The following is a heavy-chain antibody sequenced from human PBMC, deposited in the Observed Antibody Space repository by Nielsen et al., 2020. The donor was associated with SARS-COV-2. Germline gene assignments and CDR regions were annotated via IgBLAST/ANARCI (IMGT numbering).Heavy chain of an antibody. CDR1: GYTLTELS. V-gene: IGHV1-18*01. D-gene: IGHD3-10*01. CDR2: ISAYNGNT. CDR3: ARVGEGLLSY. J-gene: IGHJ4*02. Sequence: ASVKVSCKVSGYTLTELSMHWVRQAPGKGLEWMGWISAYNGNTNYAQKLQGRVTMTTDTSTSTAYMELRSLRSDDTAVYYCARVGEGLLSYWGQGTLVTVSS.